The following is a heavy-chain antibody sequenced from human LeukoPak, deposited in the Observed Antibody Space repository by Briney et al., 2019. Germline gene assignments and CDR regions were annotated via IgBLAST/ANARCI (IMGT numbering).Heavy chain of an antibody. CDR1: GFTFTTYW. CDR3: AKDRGGSSELGDAFDV. D-gene: IGHD1-26*01. Sequence: GGSLRLSCAVSGFTFTTYWLGWVRQPPGKGLEWVANIKQDGTEKYYVDSVKGRFTISRDNAKNSLYLQMNSLRPEDTALYYCAKDRGGSSELGDAFDVWGQGTMVRVSS. V-gene: IGHV3-7*03. CDR2: IKQDGTEK. J-gene: IGHJ3*01.